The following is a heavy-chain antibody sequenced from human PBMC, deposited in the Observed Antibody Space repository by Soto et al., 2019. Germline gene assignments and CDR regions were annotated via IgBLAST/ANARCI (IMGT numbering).Heavy chain of an antibody. V-gene: IGHV3-30*19. CDR2: ISYDGSNK. D-gene: IGHD1-26*01. Sequence: QVQLVESGGGVVQPGRSLRLSCAASGFTFSSYGMHWVRLAPGKGLEWVAVISYDGSNKYYADSVKGRFTISRDNSENTLYLQMNSLRAEDTTVYYCARGAVGAYFDYWGQGTLVTVSS. CDR3: ARGAVGAYFDY. CDR1: GFTFSSYG. J-gene: IGHJ4*02.